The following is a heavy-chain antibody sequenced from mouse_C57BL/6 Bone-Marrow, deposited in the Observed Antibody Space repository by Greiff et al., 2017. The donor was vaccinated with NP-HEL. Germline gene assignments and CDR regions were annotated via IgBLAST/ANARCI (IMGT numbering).Heavy chain of an antibody. Sequence: VQLQQSGPVLVKPGASVKMSCKASGYTFTDYYMNWVKQSHGKSLEWIGVINPYNGGTSYNQKFKGKATLTVDKSSSTAYMELNSLTSEDSAVYYCARKHYGSFYFDYWGQGTTLTVSS. J-gene: IGHJ2*01. CDR3: ARKHYGSFYFDY. CDR1: GYTFTDYY. D-gene: IGHD1-1*01. CDR2: INPYNGGT. V-gene: IGHV1-19*01.